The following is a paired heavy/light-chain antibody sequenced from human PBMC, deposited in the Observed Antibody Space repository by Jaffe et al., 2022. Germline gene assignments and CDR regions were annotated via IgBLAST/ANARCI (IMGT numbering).Heavy chain of an antibody. J-gene: IGHJ4*02. V-gene: IGHV4-59*01. CDR1: GDSISGSD. CDR2: AFDNGVT. Sequence: QVQLQESGPGLVKPSETLSLSCTVSGDSISGSDWSWIRQTPGKRLEWIGCAFDNGVTEYNPSLKSRVTISVDTSKNQFSLNLRSVTAADTAVYFCARYYQRGFDYWGQGNLVTVSS. CDR3: ARYYQRGFDY. D-gene: IGHD2-2*01.
Light chain of an antibody. Sequence: QSALTQPASVSGSPGQSITISCTGTRSDVGGYNFVSWFQQYPGKAPKLMIFDVNKRPSGVYDRFSGSKSGSTASLTISGLQAEDEADYFCASYTSSYSWVFGGGTKVTVL. V-gene: IGLV2-14*03. CDR2: DVN. J-gene: IGLJ3*02. CDR1: RSDVGGYNF. CDR3: ASYTSSYSWV.